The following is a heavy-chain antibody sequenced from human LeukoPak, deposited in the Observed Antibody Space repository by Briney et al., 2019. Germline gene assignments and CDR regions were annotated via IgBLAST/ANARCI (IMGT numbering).Heavy chain of an antibody. J-gene: IGHJ4*02. V-gene: IGHV3-7*01. CDR2: IKEDGSEK. CDR3: ARDSIFMAEGY. D-gene: IGHD2-2*01. Sequence: PGGSLRLSCAASGLSISNFWMSWVRQAPGKGLEWVAHIKEDGSEKRYVDSVKGRFTISRDNAKNSLYLQMNSLRAEDTAVYYCARDSIFMAEGYWGQGTLVTVSS. CDR1: GLSISNFW.